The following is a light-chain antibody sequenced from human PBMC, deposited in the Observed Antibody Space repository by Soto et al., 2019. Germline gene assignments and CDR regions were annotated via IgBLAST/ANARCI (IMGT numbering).Light chain of an antibody. V-gene: IGKV3-15*01. CDR1: QSISDT. J-gene: IGKJ5*01. CDR2: GAS. CDR3: QQRSNWPT. Sequence: EIVMTQSPATLSVSPVGRPTLSCRASQSISDTLAWYQQKPGQAPRLLIYGASKRATGFPARFSGSGSGTDFTLTISSLQSEDFAVYYCQQRSNWPTFGQGTRLEIK.